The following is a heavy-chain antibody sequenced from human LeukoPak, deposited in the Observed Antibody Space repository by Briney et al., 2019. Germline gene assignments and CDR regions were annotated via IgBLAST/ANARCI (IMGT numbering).Heavy chain of an antibody. D-gene: IGHD3-10*01. CDR1: GYTFTSYY. Sequence: ASVKVSCKASGYTFTSYYMHWVRQAPGQGLEWMGIINPSGGSTSYAQKFQGRVTMTRDTSTSTVYMELSSLRSEDTAVYYCARDRLRYYYGSGSQLYYYYGMDVWGQGTTVTVSS. CDR3: ARDRLRYYYGSGSQLYYYYGMDV. J-gene: IGHJ6*02. V-gene: IGHV1-46*01. CDR2: INPSGGST.